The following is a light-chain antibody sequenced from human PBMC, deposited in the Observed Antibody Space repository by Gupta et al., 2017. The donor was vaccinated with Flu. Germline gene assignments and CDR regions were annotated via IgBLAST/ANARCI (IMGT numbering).Light chain of an antibody. V-gene: IGLV2-18*02. CDR3: SSYTSSSTYV. J-gene: IGLJ1*01. CDR1: SSDVGTYNR. Sequence: QSALTQPSSVSGPPGQSVPLSFSRTSSDVGTYNRVSWYQQPPGTAPKLMIYEVSNRPSGVPDRFSGSKSGNTASLTISGLQGEDEADYYCSSYTSSSTYVFGTGTKVTVL. CDR2: EVS.